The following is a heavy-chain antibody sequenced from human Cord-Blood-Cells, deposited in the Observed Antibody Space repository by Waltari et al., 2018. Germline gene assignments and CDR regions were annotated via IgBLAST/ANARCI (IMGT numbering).Heavy chain of an antibody. J-gene: IGHJ2*01. Sequence: QVQLVQSGAEVKKPGASVKVSCKASGYTFTSYGISWVRQAPGKGLEWMGWISSFNGNTNYAPTLHGRDTMTTDTSTSTAYMELRSRRSDDTAVYYCARGPNSPYWYFDLWGRGTLVTVSS. CDR2: ISSFNGNT. V-gene: IGHV1-18*01. CDR1: GYTFTSYG. CDR3: ARGPNSPYWYFDL.